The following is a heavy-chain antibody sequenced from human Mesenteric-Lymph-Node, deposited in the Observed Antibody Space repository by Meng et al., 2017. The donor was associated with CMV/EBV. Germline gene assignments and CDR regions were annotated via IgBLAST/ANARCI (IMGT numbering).Heavy chain of an antibody. CDR2: IYSKTDGGTT. CDR3: VTDRCTSTRCYRDYYSGMYV. Sequence: GGSLRLSCAASGFSFTNAWMNWVRQAPGKGLEWVGRIYSKTDGGTTDYAAPVKGRFTISRDDSKNTGYLQMNSLKTEDTAVYYCVTDRCTSTRCYRDYYSGMYVWGQGTTVTVSS. V-gene: IGHV3-15*01. CDR1: GFSFTNAW. D-gene: IGHD2-2*01. J-gene: IGHJ6*02.